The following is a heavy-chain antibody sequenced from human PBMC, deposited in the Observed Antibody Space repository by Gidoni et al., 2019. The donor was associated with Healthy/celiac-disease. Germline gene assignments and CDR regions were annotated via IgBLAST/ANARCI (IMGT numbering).Heavy chain of an antibody. CDR1: GGSFSGYY. D-gene: IGHD3-3*01. Sequence: QVQLQQWGAGLLKPSETMSLTCAVYGGSFSGYYWSWTRQPPGKGLEWIGETNHSGSTNYNPSLKSRFTISVDTSKNQFSLKLSSVTAADTAVYYCARAVAIFGVVISRFDPWGQGTLVTVSS. CDR3: ARAVAIFGVVISRFDP. CDR2: TNHSGST. V-gene: IGHV4-34*01. J-gene: IGHJ5*02.